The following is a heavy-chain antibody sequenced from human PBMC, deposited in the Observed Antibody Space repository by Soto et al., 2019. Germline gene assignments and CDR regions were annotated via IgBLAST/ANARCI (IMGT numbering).Heavy chain of an antibody. J-gene: IGHJ5*02. D-gene: IGHD3-3*01. Sequence: TLSLTCTVSGDSISIGGYYWSWLRQHPGKGLEWFGYSYYSGSAYYNPSLRSRASISVDTYKNQFVLKLSSVTAADTAVYYCARAGLRSPTCFDPWGQGTQVTVS. V-gene: IGHV4-31*03. CDR1: GDSISIGGYY. CDR2: SYYSGSA. CDR3: ARAGLRSPTCFDP.